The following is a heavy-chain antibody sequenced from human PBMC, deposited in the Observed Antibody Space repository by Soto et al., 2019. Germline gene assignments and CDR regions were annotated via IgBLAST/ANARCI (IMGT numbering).Heavy chain of an antibody. V-gene: IGHV1-69*13. Sequence: SVKVSCKASGGTFSSYAISWVRQAPGQGLEWMGGIIPIFGTANYAQKFQGRVTITADESTSTAYVELSSLRSEDTAVYYCARPCYYDSSGYYYLDYWGQGTLVTVSS. D-gene: IGHD3-22*01. CDR2: IIPIFGTA. CDR1: GGTFSSYA. CDR3: ARPCYYDSSGYYYLDY. J-gene: IGHJ4*02.